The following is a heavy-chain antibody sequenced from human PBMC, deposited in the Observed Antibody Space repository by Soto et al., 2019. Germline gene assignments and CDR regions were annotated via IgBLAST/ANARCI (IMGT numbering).Heavy chain of an antibody. V-gene: IGHV3-11*06. J-gene: IGHJ4*02. CDR3: ARVNYDSSGYRASGFDY. Sequence: RLSCSASGFTFSDYYMSWIRQAPGKGLEWVPYISSSSSYTNYADSVKGRFTISRDNAKNSLYLQMNSLRAEDTAVYYCARVNYDSSGYRASGFDYWGQGTLVTVSS. D-gene: IGHD3-22*01. CDR2: ISSSSSYT. CDR1: GFTFSDYY.